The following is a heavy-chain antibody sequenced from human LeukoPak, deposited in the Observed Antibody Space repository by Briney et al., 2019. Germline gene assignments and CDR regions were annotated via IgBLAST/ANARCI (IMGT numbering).Heavy chain of an antibody. V-gene: IGHV3-21*01. CDR3: AREGGGTTVSPWYYYYYMDV. CDR1: GFTFSSYS. CDR2: ISSSSYI. D-gene: IGHD4-17*01. Sequence: PGGSLRLSCAASGFTFSSYSMNWVRQAPGKGLEWVSSISSSSYIYYADSVKGRFTISRDNAKNSLYLQMNSLRAEDTAVYYCAREGGGTTVSPWYYYYYMDVWGKGTTVTVPS. J-gene: IGHJ6*03.